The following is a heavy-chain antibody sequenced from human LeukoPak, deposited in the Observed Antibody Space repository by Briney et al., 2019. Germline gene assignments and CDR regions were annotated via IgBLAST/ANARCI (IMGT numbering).Heavy chain of an antibody. J-gene: IGHJ5*02. CDR2: INHSGST. Sequence: SETLSLTCAVYGGSFSGYYWSWLRQPPGKGLEWIGEINHSGSTNYNPSLKSRVTISVDTSKNQFSLKLSSVTAADTAVYYCARGKIRMKLRSASGRYFWFDPWGQGTLVTVSS. CDR3: ARGKIRMKLRSASGRYFWFDP. CDR1: GGSFSGYY. V-gene: IGHV4-34*01. D-gene: IGHD3-10*01.